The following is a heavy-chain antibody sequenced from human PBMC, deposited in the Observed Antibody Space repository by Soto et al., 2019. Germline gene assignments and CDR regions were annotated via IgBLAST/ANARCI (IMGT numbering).Heavy chain of an antibody. Sequence: SGKVSCKTSCYMFRNYAISWVRQAPGQGLEWMGWISVSNDNTDSAHALRGRLTMTTDTSTSTAYLELTSLMSNDKAVYYCARSSPSLDYWGQGSLVTVYS. J-gene: IGHJ4*02. V-gene: IGHV1-18*04. CDR3: ARSSPSLDY. D-gene: IGHD3-10*01. CDR2: ISVSNDNT. CDR1: CYMFRNYA.